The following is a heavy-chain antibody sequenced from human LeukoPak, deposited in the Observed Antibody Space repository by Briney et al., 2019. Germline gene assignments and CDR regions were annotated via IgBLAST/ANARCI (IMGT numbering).Heavy chain of an antibody. CDR2: IKEDGSEI. Sequence: PGGSLRLSCAASGFNFSTYWMTWVRQVPGKGLEWVANIKEDGSEIYYVDAVKGRLSISRDNAKTSLYLQMNSRSVADTAVYYCVTDQTGRHPYFFDYWGQGILVTVSS. V-gene: IGHV3-7*01. CDR1: GFNFSTYW. D-gene: IGHD3-10*01. CDR3: VTDQTGRHPYFFDY. J-gene: IGHJ4*02.